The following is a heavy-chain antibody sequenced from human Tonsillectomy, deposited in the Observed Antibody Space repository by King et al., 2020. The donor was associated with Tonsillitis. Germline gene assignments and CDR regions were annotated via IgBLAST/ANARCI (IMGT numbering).Heavy chain of an antibody. V-gene: IGHV4-39*01. CDR2: MYSSGTI. J-gene: IGHJ4*02. Sequence: QLQESGPGVVKPSETLSLICTVSGGSIRSGDHYWAWIRQPPGKGLEWIGYMYSSGTIFYNPSLRSRITISGGTSENRFSLKLSPVTAADTAVYFCARYVSGSFDYWGQGALVTVSS. CDR3: ARYVSGSFDY. CDR1: GGSIRSGDHY. D-gene: IGHD1-26*01.